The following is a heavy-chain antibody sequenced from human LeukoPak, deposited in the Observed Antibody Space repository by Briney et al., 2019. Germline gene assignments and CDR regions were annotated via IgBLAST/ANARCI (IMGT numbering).Heavy chain of an antibody. V-gene: IGHV1-46*01. CDR1: GYTFTTYY. CDR2: INPSGGST. Sequence: ASVKVSCKASGYTFTTYYLHWVRQAPGQGLEWMGLINPSGGSTSYAQKFQGRVTMTRDTSTSTVYMELSSLTSEDTAVYYCARIIAASATWDYWGQGTLVTVSS. D-gene: IGHD6-13*01. J-gene: IGHJ4*02. CDR3: ARIIAASATWDY.